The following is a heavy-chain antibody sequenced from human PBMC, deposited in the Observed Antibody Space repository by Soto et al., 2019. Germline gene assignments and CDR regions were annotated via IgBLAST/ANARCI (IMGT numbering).Heavy chain of an antibody. J-gene: IGHJ5*02. CDR1: GGSISSYY. Sequence: QVQLQESGPGLVKPSETLSLTCPVSGGSISSYYWSWIRQPPGKGLEWIGYIYYSGSTNYNPSLQSRVTISGDTSKNQFSLKLSSVTAADTAVYYCARHLGYDSSGYYRNWFDPWGQGTLVTVSS. V-gene: IGHV4-59*08. D-gene: IGHD3-22*01. CDR3: ARHLGYDSSGYYRNWFDP. CDR2: IYYSGST.